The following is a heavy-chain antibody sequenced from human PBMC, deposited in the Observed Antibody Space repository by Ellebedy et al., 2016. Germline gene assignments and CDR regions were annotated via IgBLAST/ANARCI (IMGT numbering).Heavy chain of an antibody. CDR2: ISAYNGNT. Sequence: ASVKVSCXASGYTFTSYGISWVRQAPGQGLEWMGWISAYNGNTNYAQKLQGRVTMTTDTSTSTAYMELRSLRSDDTAVYYCARVDYYDSSGYYSYYYYYMDVWGKGTTVTVSS. CDR1: GYTFTSYG. D-gene: IGHD3-22*01. V-gene: IGHV1-18*01. J-gene: IGHJ6*03. CDR3: ARVDYYDSSGYYSYYYYYMDV.